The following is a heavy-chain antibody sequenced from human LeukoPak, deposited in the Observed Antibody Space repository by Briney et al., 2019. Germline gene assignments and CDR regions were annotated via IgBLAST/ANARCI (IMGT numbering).Heavy chain of an antibody. V-gene: IGHV4-34*01. CDR1: GGSFSGYY. CDR3: ARGNSENFQH. CDR2: INHSGST. Sequence: SETLSLTCAVYGGSFSGYYWSWIRQPPGKGLEWIGEINHSGSTNYNPSLKSRVTISVDRSKNQFSLKLSSVTAADTAVYYCARGNSENFQHWGQGTLVTVSS. D-gene: IGHD4-23*01. J-gene: IGHJ1*01.